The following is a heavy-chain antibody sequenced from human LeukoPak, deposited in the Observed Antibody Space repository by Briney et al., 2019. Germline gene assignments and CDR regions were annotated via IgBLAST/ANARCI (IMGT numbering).Heavy chain of an antibody. CDR1: GYTFTGYY. D-gene: IGHD5-12*01. V-gene: IGHV1-69-2*01. CDR2: VDPEDGET. CDR3: ATVPPYSGYRR. J-gene: IGHJ4*02. Sequence: VASVKVSCKASGYTFTGYYMHWVQQAPGKGLEWMGLVDPEDGETIYAEKFQGRVTITADTSTDTAYMELSSLRSEDTAVYYCATVPPYSGYRRWGQGTLVTVSS.